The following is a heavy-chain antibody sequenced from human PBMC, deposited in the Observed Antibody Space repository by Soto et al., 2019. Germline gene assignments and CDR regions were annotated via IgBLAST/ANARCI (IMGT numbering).Heavy chain of an antibody. D-gene: IGHD1-26*01. Sequence: PGGSLRLSCAASGFTFSSYAMIWVRQAPGKGLEWVSAISGSGGSTYYADSVKGRFTISRDNSKNTLYLQMNSLRAEDTAVYYCAKDWNDLWGSYSYFDYWGQGTLVTVSS. CDR3: AKDWNDLWGSYSYFDY. J-gene: IGHJ4*02. V-gene: IGHV3-23*01. CDR1: GFTFSSYA. CDR2: ISGSGGST.